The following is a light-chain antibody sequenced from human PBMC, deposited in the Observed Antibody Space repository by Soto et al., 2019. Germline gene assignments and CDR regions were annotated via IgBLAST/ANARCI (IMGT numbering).Light chain of an antibody. CDR1: QSISSW. Sequence: DIQMTQSPSSLSASEGDRVTITCRASQSISSWLAWYQQKPGKAPKLLIYKASTLKSGVPSRFSGSGSGTDFTLTISRLEPEDFAIYYCQQYGSSPITFGQGTRLEIK. V-gene: IGKV1-5*03. J-gene: IGKJ5*01. CDR3: QQYGSSPIT. CDR2: KAS.